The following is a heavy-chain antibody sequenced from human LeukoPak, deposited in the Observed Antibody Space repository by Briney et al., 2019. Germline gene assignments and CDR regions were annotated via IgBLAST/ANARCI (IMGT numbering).Heavy chain of an antibody. CDR3: ARESGELLDN. J-gene: IGHJ4*02. CDR2: INHSGST. Sequence: SETLSLTCAVYGGSFSGYYWSWIRQPPGKGLEWIGEINHSGSTNYNPSLKSRVTISVDTSKNQFSLKLSSVTAADTAVYYCARESGELLDNWGQGTLVTVSS. D-gene: IGHD1-26*01. V-gene: IGHV4-34*01. CDR1: GGSFSGYY.